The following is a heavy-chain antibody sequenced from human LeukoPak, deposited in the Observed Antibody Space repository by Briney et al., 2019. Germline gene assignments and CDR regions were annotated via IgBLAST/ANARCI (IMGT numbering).Heavy chain of an antibody. CDR1: GDSVFSKSAA. D-gene: IGHD2-21*02. CDR2: TFYRSKWNY. Sequence: SQTLSLTCAISGDSVFSKSAAWNWIRLSPSRGLEWLGRTFYRSKWNYDYAVSVKSRINIYPDTSKNQFSLQLNSVTPEDTAVYFCAIFAVTGNGMDVWGQGTTVTVSS. CDR3: AIFAVTGNGMDV. J-gene: IGHJ6*02. V-gene: IGHV6-1*01.